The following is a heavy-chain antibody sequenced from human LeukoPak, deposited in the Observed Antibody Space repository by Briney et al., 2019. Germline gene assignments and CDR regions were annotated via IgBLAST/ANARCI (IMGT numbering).Heavy chain of an antibody. V-gene: IGHV4-59*01. CDR2: IYYSGST. J-gene: IGHJ3*02. CDR1: GGSISSYY. CDR3: ARDPCHPGGHDAFDI. Sequence: NASETLSLTCTVSGGSISSYYWSWIRQPPGKGLEWLGYIYYSGSTNYNPSLKSRVTISVDTSKNQFSLKLSSVTAADTAVYYCARDPCHPGGHDAFDIWGQGTMVTVSS. D-gene: IGHD2-8*02.